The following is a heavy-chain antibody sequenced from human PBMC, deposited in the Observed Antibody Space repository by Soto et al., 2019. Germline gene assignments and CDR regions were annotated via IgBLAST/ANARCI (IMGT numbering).Heavy chain of an antibody. CDR2: ISSSSSYI. J-gene: IGHJ3*02. V-gene: IGHV3-21*01. Sequence: TGGSLRLSCAASGFTFSSYSMNWVRQAPGKGLEWVSSISSSSSYIYYADSVKGRFTISRDNAKNSLYLQMNSLRAEDTAVYYCARRGYCSSTSCSDAFDIWGQGTMVTVSS. D-gene: IGHD2-2*01. CDR1: GFTFSSYS. CDR3: ARRGYCSSTSCSDAFDI.